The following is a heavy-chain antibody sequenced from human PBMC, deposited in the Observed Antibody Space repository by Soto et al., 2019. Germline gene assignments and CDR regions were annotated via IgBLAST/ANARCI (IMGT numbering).Heavy chain of an antibody. CDR2: ISAYNGNT. CDR1: GYTFTSYG. J-gene: IGHJ2*01. Sequence: GASVKVSCKASGYTFTSYGISWVRQAPGQGLEWMGWISAYNGNTNYAQKLQGRVTMTTDTSTSTAYMELRSLRSDDTAVYYCARGASYYGAAPWFFDLWGRGTLVTVSS. CDR3: ARGASYYGAAPWFFDL. V-gene: IGHV1-18*01. D-gene: IGHD4-17*01.